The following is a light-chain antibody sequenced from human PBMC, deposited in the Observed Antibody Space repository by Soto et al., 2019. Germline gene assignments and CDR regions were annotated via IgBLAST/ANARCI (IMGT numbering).Light chain of an antibody. J-gene: IGKJ4*01. CDR2: DAS. V-gene: IGKV3D-20*01. CDR3: QQYGSSVLT. CDR1: QSVSSSY. Sequence: EIVLTQSPATLSLFPGERATLSCGASQSVSSSYLAWYQQKPGLAPRLLIYDASSRATGIPDRFSGSGSGTDFTLTISRLEPEDFAVYYCQQYGSSVLTFGGGTKVDIK.